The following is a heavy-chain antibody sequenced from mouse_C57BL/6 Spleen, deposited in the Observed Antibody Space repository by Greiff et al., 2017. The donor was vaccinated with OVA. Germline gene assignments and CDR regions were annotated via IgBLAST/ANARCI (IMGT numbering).Heavy chain of an antibody. D-gene: IGHD1-1*01. Sequence: VQLQQPGAELVKPGASVKMSCKASGYTFTSYWITWVKQRPGQGLEWIGDIYPGSGSTNYNEKFKSKATLTVDTSSSTAYMQLSSLTSEDSAVYYCARWDYYGSSPWFAYWGQGTLVTVSA. CDR1: GYTFTSYW. CDR3: ARWDYYGSSPWFAY. V-gene: IGHV1-55*01. CDR2: IYPGSGST. J-gene: IGHJ3*01.